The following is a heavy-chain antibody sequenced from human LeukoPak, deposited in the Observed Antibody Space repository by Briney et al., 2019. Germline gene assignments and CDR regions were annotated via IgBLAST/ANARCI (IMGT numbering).Heavy chain of an antibody. CDR3: ARDSQFYDYVWGSYRYNYFGY. CDR1: GFTFSSYA. J-gene: IGHJ4*02. CDR2: ISGSGGST. V-gene: IGHV3-23*01. D-gene: IGHD3-16*02. Sequence: GGSLRLSCAASGFTFSSYAMSWVRQAPGKGLEWVSAISGSGGSTYYADSVKGRFTISRDNSKNTLYLQMNSLRAEDTAVYYCARDSQFYDYVWGSYRYNYFGYWGQGILVTVSS.